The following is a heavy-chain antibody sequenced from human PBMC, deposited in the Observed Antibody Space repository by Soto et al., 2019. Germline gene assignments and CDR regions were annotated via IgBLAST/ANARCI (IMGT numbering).Heavy chain of an antibody. CDR1: GGSINNGYW. CDR3: AYSSGWWRLDV. J-gene: IGHJ6*02. Sequence: QVHLQESGPGLVKPSGTLSLTCGVSGGSINNGYWWTWVRQPPGKGLEWIGEKHHSGSNNYNLSLNILVSISLDKSKKQFSLILSSVTAADTAVYYCAYSSGWWRLDVWGQGTTVTVSS. D-gene: IGHD6-19*01. CDR2: KHHSGSN. V-gene: IGHV4-4*02.